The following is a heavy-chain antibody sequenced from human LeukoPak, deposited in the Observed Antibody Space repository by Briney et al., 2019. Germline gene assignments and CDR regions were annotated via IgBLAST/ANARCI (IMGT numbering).Heavy chain of an antibody. D-gene: IGHD2-21*01. V-gene: IGHV1-2*02. Sequence: ASVKVSFKASGYTFTSYYMHWVRQAPGQGLEWMGWINPNSGGTSSPQKFQGRVTMTRDTSITTFYMEVNWLTSDDTAIYFCARADRLDGAPYLIGPWGQGTLVTVSS. J-gene: IGHJ5*02. CDR1: GYTFTSYY. CDR3: ARADRLDGAPYLIGP. CDR2: INPNSGGT.